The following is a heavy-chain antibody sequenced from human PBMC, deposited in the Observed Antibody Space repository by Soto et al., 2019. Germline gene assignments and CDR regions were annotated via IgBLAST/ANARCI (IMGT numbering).Heavy chain of an antibody. V-gene: IGHV1-18*01. CDR1: GYTFTSYG. CDR2: IRSYNNST. Sequence: GASVKVSCKASGYTFTSYGVNWVRQAPGQGLEWMGWIRSYNNSTNYAQKLQGRVTMTTDNSKNTLYLQMNSLRAEDTAVYYCAKDPYYYDSPAEYFQHWGQGTLVTVSS. CDR3: AKDPYYYDSPAEYFQH. J-gene: IGHJ1*01. D-gene: IGHD3-22*01.